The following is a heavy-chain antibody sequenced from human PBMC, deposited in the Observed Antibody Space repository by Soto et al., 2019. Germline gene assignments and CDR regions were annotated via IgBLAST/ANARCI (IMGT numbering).Heavy chain of an antibody. CDR3: AREPTTGTAGGGALDI. Sequence: EVQLVESGGGLVEPGGSLRVSCAASGFTFSNYWMHWVRQAPGKGLVWVSRIKSDGSSTSYADSVKGRFTISRDNAKNTLDIQMNSLSAEDTAVYYCAREPTTGTAGGGALDIWGQGTMVTVSS. V-gene: IGHV3-74*01. CDR1: GFTFSNYW. J-gene: IGHJ3*02. D-gene: IGHD4-4*01. CDR2: IKSDGSST.